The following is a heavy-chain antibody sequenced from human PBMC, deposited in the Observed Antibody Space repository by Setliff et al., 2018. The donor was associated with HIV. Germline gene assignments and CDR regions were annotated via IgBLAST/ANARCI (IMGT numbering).Heavy chain of an antibody. V-gene: IGHV4-61*08. J-gene: IGHJ3*02. Sequence: PSETLSLTCTVSGGSISSGGYYWSWIRQHPGKGLEWIGYIYTSGSTNYNPSLKSRVTISVDMSKNQFSLRLTSVTAADTAVYYCVKVGPSYYYDSTGYSPDAFDIWGHGTKVTVSS. CDR2: IYTSGST. CDR3: VKVGPSYYYDSTGYSPDAFDI. D-gene: IGHD3-22*01. CDR1: GGSISSGGYY.